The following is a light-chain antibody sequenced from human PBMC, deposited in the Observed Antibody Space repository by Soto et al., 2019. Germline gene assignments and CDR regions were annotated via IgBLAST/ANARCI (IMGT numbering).Light chain of an antibody. CDR1: QGISSY. CDR2: AAS. J-gene: IGKJ4*01. V-gene: IGKV1-8*01. CDR3: QQYYSYPRIT. Sequence: ALRMTQSPSSLSASTGDRVTITCRASQGISSYLAWYQQKPGKAPKLLIYAASTLQSGVPSRFSGSGSGTDFTLTISCLQSEHFATYYCQQYYSYPRITFGGGTKVEIK.